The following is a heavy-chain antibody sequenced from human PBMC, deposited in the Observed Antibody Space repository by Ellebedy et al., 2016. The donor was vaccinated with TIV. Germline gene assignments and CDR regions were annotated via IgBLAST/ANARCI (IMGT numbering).Heavy chain of an antibody. J-gene: IGHJ4*02. Sequence: GGSLRLXXAASGFTFSSYAMSWVRQAPGKGLEWISTISGDGDGTHYADSVKGRFTISRDNSQNTLYLQMNSLRAEDTALYYCAKGQCASSSCLKFDFWGQGTLVTVSS. V-gene: IGHV3-23*01. CDR1: GFTFSSYA. D-gene: IGHD2-2*01. CDR2: ISGDGDGT. CDR3: AKGQCASSSCLKFDF.